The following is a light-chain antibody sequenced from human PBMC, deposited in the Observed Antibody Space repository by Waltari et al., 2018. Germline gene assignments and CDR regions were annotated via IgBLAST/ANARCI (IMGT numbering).Light chain of an antibody. Sequence: QPVLTQPPSLSASPGASARLPCTLSTDLSVGNKNMYWYQQKPGSAPRLFLYHYSYSDNRLGPGVPNRVSCSKGTSSKTAFLLIWGFQPEDEADYYCQVFDGSTRVFGGGTRLTVL. CDR2: HYSYSDN. CDR3: QVFDGSTRV. V-gene: IGLV5-37*01. J-gene: IGLJ2*01. CDR1: TDLSVGNKN.